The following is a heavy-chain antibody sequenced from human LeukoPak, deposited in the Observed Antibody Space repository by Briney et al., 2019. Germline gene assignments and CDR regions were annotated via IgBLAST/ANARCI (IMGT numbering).Heavy chain of an antibody. CDR1: GYSFTTCW. D-gene: IGHD2-2*01. CDR2: IYPGDSDT. CDR3: ARRQGCSSTSCPPDS. J-gene: IGHJ4*02. V-gene: IGHV5-51*01. Sequence: GAYLKTHWRGAGYSFTTCWIGWVRQIPGKGLQWMRIIYPGDSDTRYSRSFQGQITMSADKSINTAYLQWSSLKASDTAMYYCARRQGCSSTSCPPDSWGQGTLVTVSS.